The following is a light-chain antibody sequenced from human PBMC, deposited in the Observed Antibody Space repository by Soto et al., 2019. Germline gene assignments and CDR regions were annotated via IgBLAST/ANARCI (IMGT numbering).Light chain of an antibody. J-gene: IGKJ5*01. Sequence: EIVVTQSPDTQAVSLGERATINCKSSQSVFYSSKNKNYLPWYQQNPGPPPTLLIYWASTRESGVPDRFSGSGSGTDFTLTISSLQAEDVAVYYCQQYYSTPIPFGQGTRLAVK. CDR1: QSVFYSSKNKNY. V-gene: IGKV4-1*01. CDR3: QQYYSTPIP. CDR2: WAS.